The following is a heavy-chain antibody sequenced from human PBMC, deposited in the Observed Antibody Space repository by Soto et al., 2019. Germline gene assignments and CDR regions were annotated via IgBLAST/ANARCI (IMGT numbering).Heavy chain of an antibody. J-gene: IGHJ4*02. CDR3: ARSVAGHFDY. D-gene: IGHD6-19*01. CDR2: ITSDTATI. V-gene: IGHV3-48*02. Sequence: EVQLVESGGGLVQPGGSLRLSCAASGFIFNIYSMNWVRQAPGKGLEWVSYITSDTATIHYADSVRGRFTISRDNAKNSLYLQMNSLRDEDTAAYYCARSVAGHFDYWGQGTLVAVSS. CDR1: GFIFNIYS.